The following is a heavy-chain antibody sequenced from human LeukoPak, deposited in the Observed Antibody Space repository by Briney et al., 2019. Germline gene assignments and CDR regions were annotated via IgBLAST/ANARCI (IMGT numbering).Heavy chain of an antibody. CDR1: GYTFTIYD. CDR2: MNHNSGNT. CDR3: ASLIAVAGTRDY. D-gene: IGHD6-19*01. V-gene: IGHV1-8*01. J-gene: IGHJ4*02. Sequence: ASVKVSCKASGYTFTIYDINWVRQTTGQGLEWMGWMNHNSGNTGYAQKFQGRVTMTRNTSISTAYMELSSLRSEDTAVYYCASLIAVAGTRDYWGQGTLVTVSS.